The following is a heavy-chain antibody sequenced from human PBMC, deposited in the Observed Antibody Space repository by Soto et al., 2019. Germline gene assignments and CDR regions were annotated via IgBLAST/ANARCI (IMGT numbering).Heavy chain of an antibody. CDR2: ISGSGGST. CDR3: AKRAGYYDFWSGPGAFDI. CDR1: GFTFSSYA. Sequence: GGSLRLSCAASGFTFSSYAMSWVRQAPGKGLEWVSAISGSGGSTYYADSVKGRFTISRDNSKNTLYLQMNSLRAEDTAVYYCAKRAGYYDFWSGPGAFDIWGQGTMVTASS. J-gene: IGHJ3*02. D-gene: IGHD3-3*01. V-gene: IGHV3-23*01.